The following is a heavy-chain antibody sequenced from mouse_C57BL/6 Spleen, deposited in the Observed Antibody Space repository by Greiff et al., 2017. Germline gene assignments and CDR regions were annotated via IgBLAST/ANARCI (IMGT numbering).Heavy chain of an antibody. J-gene: IGHJ2*01. CDR3: ARDPSLSYYFDY. CDR1: GYTFTDYN. V-gene: IGHV1-22*01. D-gene: IGHD2-3*01. Sequence: EVQLQQSGPELVKPGASVKMSCKASGYTFTDYNMHWVKQSHGKSLEWIGYINPNNGGTSYNQKFKGKATLTVNKSSSTAYMELRSLTSEDSAVYYCARDPSLSYYFDYWGQGTTLTVSS. CDR2: INPNNGGT.